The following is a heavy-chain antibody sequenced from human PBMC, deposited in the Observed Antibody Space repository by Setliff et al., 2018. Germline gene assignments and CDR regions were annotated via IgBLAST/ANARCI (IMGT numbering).Heavy chain of an antibody. J-gene: IGHJ4*01. D-gene: IGHD7-27*01. Sequence: LSITCSVSGGSFTNTNNYWGWIRQPPGKGLKWIGSIYNSGYTHYKPSLQSRATISVDTSKSQFSLNLSNVTAADTAVYYCASGLGFDYWGPGSLDTVSS. CDR3: ASGLGFDY. V-gene: IGHV4-39*07. CDR1: GGSFTNTNNY. CDR2: IYNSGYT.